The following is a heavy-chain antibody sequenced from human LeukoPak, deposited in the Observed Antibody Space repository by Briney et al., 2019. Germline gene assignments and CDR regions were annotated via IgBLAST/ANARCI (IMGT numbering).Heavy chain of an antibody. CDR3: ARAPQSYGDYRDYYYYMDV. D-gene: IGHD4-17*01. CDR1: GFTFSSYG. CDR2: ISASDGST. V-gene: IGHV3-23*01. Sequence: GGSLRLSCAASGFTFSSYGMSWVRQAPGEGLEWVSGISASDGSTYYADSVKGRFTISRDKSKNTLYLQMNSLRAEDTAVYYCARAPQSYGDYRDYYYYMDVWGKGTTVTISS. J-gene: IGHJ6*03.